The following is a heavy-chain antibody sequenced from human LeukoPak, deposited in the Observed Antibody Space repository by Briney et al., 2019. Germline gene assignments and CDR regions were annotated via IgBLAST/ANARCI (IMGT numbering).Heavy chain of an antibody. V-gene: IGHV4-34*01. J-gene: IGHJ4*02. CDR3: ARGGSDILTGYYPFGY. Sequence: SETLSLTCAVYGGSFSGYYWSWIRQPPGKGLEWIGEINHSGSTNYNPSLKSRVTISVDTSKNQFSLKLSSVTAADMAVYYCARGGSDILTGYYPFGYWGQGTLVTVSS. CDR2: INHSGST. D-gene: IGHD3-9*01. CDR1: GGSFSGYY.